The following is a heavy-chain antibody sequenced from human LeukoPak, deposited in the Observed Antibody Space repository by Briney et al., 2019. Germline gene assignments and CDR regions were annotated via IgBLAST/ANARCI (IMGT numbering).Heavy chain of an antibody. CDR2: IYSGGST. Sequence: GGSLRLSCAASGFTVSSNYMSWVRQAPGKGLEWVSVIYSGGSTYYADSVKGRFTIYRDNSKNTLYLQMNSLRAEDTAVYYCARVISLYYFDYWGQGTLVTVSS. V-gene: IGHV3-66*02. D-gene: IGHD2-21*01. CDR1: GFTVSSNY. J-gene: IGHJ4*02. CDR3: ARVISLYYFDY.